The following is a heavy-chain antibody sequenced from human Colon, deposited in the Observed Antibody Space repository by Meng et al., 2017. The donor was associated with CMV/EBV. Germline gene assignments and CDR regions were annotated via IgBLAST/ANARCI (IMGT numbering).Heavy chain of an antibody. J-gene: IGHJ4*02. V-gene: IGHV3-30*04. CDR3: AGVLRGY. CDR1: GFTFSSYA. CDR2: ISYDGSNK. Sequence: GGSLRLSCAASGFTFSSYAMHWVRQAPGKGLEWVAVISYDGSNKYYADSVKGRFTISRDNSKNTLYLQMNSLRAGDTAVYYCAGVLRGYWGQGTLVTVSS.